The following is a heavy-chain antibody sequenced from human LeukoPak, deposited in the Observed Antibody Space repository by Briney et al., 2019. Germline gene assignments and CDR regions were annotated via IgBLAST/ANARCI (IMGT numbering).Heavy chain of an antibody. V-gene: IGHV3-7*01. Sequence: GGSLRLSCAASGFTFSSYWMSWVRQAPGKGLEWVANIKQDGSEKYYVDSVKGRFTISRDNAKNSLYLQMNSPRAEDTAVYYCARGLRYFDWLLPSIDYWGQGTLVTVSS. CDR2: IKQDGSEK. CDR3: ARGLRYFDWLLPSIDY. J-gene: IGHJ4*02. D-gene: IGHD3-9*01. CDR1: GFTFSSYW.